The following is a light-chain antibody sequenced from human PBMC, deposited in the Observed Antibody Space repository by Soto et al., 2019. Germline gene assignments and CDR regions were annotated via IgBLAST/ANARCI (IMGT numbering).Light chain of an antibody. Sequence: VVMTQSPLSLPVTLGQPSSMSFSSSQSLVYSDGNTYLNWFQQRPGQSPRRLIYKISDRDSGVPDRFSGSGSDTDFTLKISRVEAEDVGVYYCMQGTHWPLTFGQGTRLEI. J-gene: IGKJ5*01. CDR2: KIS. CDR3: MQGTHWPLT. CDR1: QSLVYSDGNTY. V-gene: IGKV2-30*01.